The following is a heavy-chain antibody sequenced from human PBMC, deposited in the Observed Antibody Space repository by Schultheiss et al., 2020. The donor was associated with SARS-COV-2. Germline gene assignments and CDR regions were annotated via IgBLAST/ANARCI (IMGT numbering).Heavy chain of an antibody. J-gene: IGHJ4*02. D-gene: IGHD2-21*01. Sequence: GGSLRLSCAASEFTFSDYYINWVRQAPGKGLEWVAVISYDGSNKYYADSVKGRFTISRDNSKNTLYLQMNSLRAEDTAVYYCARDLFTYCGGDCYPDYWGQGTLVTVSS. CDR2: ISYDGSNK. CDR3: ARDLFTYCGGDCYPDY. CDR1: EFTFSDYY. V-gene: IGHV3-30*03.